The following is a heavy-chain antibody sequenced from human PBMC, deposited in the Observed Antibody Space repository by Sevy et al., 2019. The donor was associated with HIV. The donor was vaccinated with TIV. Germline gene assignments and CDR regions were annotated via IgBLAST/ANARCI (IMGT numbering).Heavy chain of an antibody. CDR3: AKDLAGPGRRYFDY. J-gene: IGHJ4*02. CDR2: IRYDGSDK. D-gene: IGHD6-13*01. Sequence: GWCLRLSCAASGFTFSNFGMHWVRQVPGKGLEWVTFIRYDGSDKYYAASVKGRFTISRDDSKNTLYLQMDSLRAEDTAIYYCAKDLAGPGRRYFDYWGQGTLVTVSS. V-gene: IGHV3-30*02. CDR1: GFTFSNFG.